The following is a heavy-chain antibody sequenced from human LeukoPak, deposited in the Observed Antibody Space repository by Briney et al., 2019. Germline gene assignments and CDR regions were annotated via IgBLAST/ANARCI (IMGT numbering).Heavy chain of an antibody. CDR1: GFTFSSYG. J-gene: IGHJ4*02. CDR2: ISGSAYNS. V-gene: IGHV3-23*01. CDR3: AKDRPSYSGSYLRDY. D-gene: IGHD1-26*01. Sequence: GGSLRLSCAASGFTFSSYGLSWVRQAPGKGLEWVSTISGSAYNSYYADSVKGRFTISRDNSKNTLYLQMNSLRAEDTAVYYCAKDRPSYSGSYLRDYWGQGTLVTVSS.